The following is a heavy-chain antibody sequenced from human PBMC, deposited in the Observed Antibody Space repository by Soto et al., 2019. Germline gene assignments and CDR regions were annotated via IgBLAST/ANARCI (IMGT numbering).Heavy chain of an antibody. Sequence: QLQLQESGPGLVKPSETLSLTCTVSGGSISSSSYYWGWIRQPPGKGLEWIGSSYYSGSTYCNPSLKSRVTISVDTSKNQFSLKLSSVTAADTAVYYCARLQGSRLDTYYYYMDVWGKGTTVTVSS. CDR1: GGSISSSSYY. CDR2: SYYSGST. J-gene: IGHJ6*03. CDR3: ARLQGSRLDTYYYYMDV. D-gene: IGHD1-1*01. V-gene: IGHV4-39*01.